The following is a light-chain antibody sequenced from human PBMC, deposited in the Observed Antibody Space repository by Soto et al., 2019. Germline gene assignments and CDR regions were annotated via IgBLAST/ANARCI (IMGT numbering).Light chain of an antibody. CDR3: SSYATGGSYV. V-gene: IGLV2-14*01. Sequence: QSALTQPASVSGSPGLSIAISCTGTSRDVGGYNYVSWYQQQPGKVPKLMIYDVSNRPSGVSNRFSGSKSGNTASLTISGLQAEDEGDYYCSSYATGGSYVFGTGTKLTVL. CDR1: SRDVGGYNY. CDR2: DVS. J-gene: IGLJ1*01.